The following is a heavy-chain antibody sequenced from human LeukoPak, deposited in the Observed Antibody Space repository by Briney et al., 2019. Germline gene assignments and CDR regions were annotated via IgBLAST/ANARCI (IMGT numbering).Heavy chain of an antibody. CDR3: ARGYYDYVWGSYRYYYFDY. J-gene: IGHJ4*02. V-gene: IGHV5-51*01. CDR1: GYSFTSYW. Sequence: TGESLKISCKGSGYSFTSYWIGWVRQMPGKGLEWMGIIYPGDSDTRYSPSFQGQVTISADKSISTAYLQWSSLKASDTAMYYCARGYYDYVWGSYRYYYFDYWGQGTLVTVSS. D-gene: IGHD3-16*02. CDR2: IYPGDSDT.